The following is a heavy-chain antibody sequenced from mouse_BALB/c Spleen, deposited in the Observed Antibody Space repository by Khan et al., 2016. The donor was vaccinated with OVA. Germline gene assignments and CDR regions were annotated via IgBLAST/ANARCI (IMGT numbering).Heavy chain of an antibody. J-gene: IGHJ3*01. CDR1: GFNIKDTY. V-gene: IGHV14-3*02. CDR3: VSPNWFAY. CDR2: TDPANGNT. Sequence: VQLQQSGAELVKPGASVKLSCTASGFNIKDTYMHWVKQRPEQGLEWIGRTDPANGNTKYDPKFQGKATVTADTSSNTAYLQLSSLTSEDTAVYYCVSPNWFAYWGQGTLVTVSA.